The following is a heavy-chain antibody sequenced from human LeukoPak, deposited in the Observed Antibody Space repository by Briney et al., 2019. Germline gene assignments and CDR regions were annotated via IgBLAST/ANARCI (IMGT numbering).Heavy chain of an antibody. Sequence: GGSLRPSCAASGFTFSSYEMNWVRQAPGKGLEWVSCISSSGSTIYYADSVKGRFTISRDNAKNSLYLQMNSQRAEDTAVYYCARTRGYSYGYYMDVWGKGTTVTISS. CDR3: ARTRGYSYGYYMDV. V-gene: IGHV3-48*03. CDR2: ISSSGSTI. CDR1: GFTFSSYE. D-gene: IGHD5-18*01. J-gene: IGHJ6*03.